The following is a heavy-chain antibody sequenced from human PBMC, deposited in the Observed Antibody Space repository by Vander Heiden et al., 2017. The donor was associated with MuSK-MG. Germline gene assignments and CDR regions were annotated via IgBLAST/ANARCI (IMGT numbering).Heavy chain of an antibody. CDR3: ARGGDFWYFDL. D-gene: IGHD2-21*02. Sequence: QVQLVESGGGLAKPGGSLRLSCAASGFTFSDSYMTWIPQAPGKGLEWVSYISSVSAIYYADSVKGRFTISRDNAKNSLYLQMNSLRAEDTAVYYCARGGDFWYFDLWGRGTLVTVSS. J-gene: IGHJ2*01. CDR2: ISSVSAI. CDR1: GFTFSDSY. V-gene: IGHV3-11*01.